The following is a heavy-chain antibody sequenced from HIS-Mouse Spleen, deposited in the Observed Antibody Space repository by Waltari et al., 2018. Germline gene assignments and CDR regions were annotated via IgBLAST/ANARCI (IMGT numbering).Heavy chain of an antibody. CDR3: AGYNWXYGTDY. J-gene: IGHJ4*02. CDR2: INHSGST. V-gene: IGHV4-34*01. D-gene: IGHD1-7*01. Sequence: QVQLQQWGAXLLKPXETLPLTXXVYGGSLSGYXXXWIRQPPGKGLEGIGEINHSGSTNYNPSLKSXVTISVDTSKNQFSLKLSSVTAADTAVYYCAGYNWXYGTDYWGQGTLVTVSS. CDR1: GGSLSGYX.